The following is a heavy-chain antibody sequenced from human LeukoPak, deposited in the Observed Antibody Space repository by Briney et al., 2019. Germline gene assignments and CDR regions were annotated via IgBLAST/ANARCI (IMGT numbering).Heavy chain of an antibody. V-gene: IGHV4-38-2*02. CDR1: GYSISSGYY. Sequence: SETLSLTCTVSGYSISSGYYWGWIRQPPGKGLEWIGSIHHSGSTNYNPSLKSRVTISVDTSKNQFSLKLSSVTAADTAVYYCAIGGDDYFDYWGQGTLVTVSS. CDR3: AIGGDDYFDY. J-gene: IGHJ4*02. D-gene: IGHD7-27*01. CDR2: IHHSGST.